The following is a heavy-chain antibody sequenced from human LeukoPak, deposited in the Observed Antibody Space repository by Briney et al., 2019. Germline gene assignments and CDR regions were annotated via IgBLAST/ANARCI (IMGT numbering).Heavy chain of an antibody. V-gene: IGHV4-59*01. CDR1: GGSLSTNY. J-gene: IGHJ5*02. CDR3: ARGLKETYTLLDA. CDR2: IYYTGTT. Sequence: PSETLSLTCTVSGGSLSTNYWSWIRQSPGKGLEWIGYIYYTGTTKYNPSVRRRVSMSVDTSKNRFSLKMTSVTAADTAVYYCARGLKETYTLLDAWGLGTLVIVST.